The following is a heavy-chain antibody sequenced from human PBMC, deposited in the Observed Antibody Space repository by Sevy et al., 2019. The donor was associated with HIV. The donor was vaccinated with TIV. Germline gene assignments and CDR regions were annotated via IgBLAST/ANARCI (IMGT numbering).Heavy chain of an antibody. CDR2: ISSSGTII. CDR1: GLNVSDYF. J-gene: IGHJ4*02. V-gene: IGHV3-11*01. Sequence: GGSLRLSCAASGLNVSDYFMSWIRQAPGKRPEWVSYISSSGTIIYYADSVKGRFTISRDNAKNSLYLQMNSLRAEDXXXXXXXXXXXXXXXXXLYFDYWGQGTLVTVSS. CDR3: XXXXXXXXXXXLYFDY. D-gene: IGHD2-8*01.